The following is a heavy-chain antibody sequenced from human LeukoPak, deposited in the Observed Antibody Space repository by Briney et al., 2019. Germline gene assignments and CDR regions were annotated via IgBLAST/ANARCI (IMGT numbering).Heavy chain of an antibody. CDR1: GGSFSGYY. V-gene: IGHV4-34*01. CDR3: ARDQSDDAFDI. J-gene: IGHJ3*02. D-gene: IGHD3-3*01. CDR2: INHSGST. Sequence: SETLSLTCAVYGGSFSGYYWSWIRQPPGKGLEWIGEINHSGSTNYNPSLKSRVTISVDTSKNQFSLKLSSVTAADTAVYYCARDQSDDAFDIWGQGTMVTVSS.